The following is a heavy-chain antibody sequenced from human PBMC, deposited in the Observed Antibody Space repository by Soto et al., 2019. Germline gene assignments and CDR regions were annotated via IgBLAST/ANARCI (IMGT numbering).Heavy chain of an antibody. CDR1: GGSFSGYY. CDR3: ARGLEATGTTNWFDP. CDR2: INHSGST. Sequence: PSETLSLTCAVYGGSFSGYYWSWIRQPPGKGLEWIGEINHSGSTNYNPSLKSRVTISVDTSKNQFSLKLSSVTAADTAVYYCARGLEATGTTNWFDPWGQGTLVTVSS. V-gene: IGHV4-34*01. D-gene: IGHD1-1*01. J-gene: IGHJ5*02.